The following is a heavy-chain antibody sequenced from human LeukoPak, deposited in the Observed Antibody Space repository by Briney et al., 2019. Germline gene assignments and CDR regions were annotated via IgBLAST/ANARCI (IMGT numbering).Heavy chain of an antibody. CDR2: IIGSGGYT. J-gene: IGHJ4*02. Sequence: PGGSLRLSCAASGFTFSNYAMNWVRQAPGKGLEWVSAIIGSGGYTYYADSVKGRFTISRDNSKDTLYLQMNNLRAEDTAVYYCARDRGGAYDFWSGYYTGYFDYWGQGTLVPVSS. D-gene: IGHD3-3*01. CDR3: ARDRGGAYDFWSGYYTGYFDY. V-gene: IGHV3-23*01. CDR1: GFTFSNYA.